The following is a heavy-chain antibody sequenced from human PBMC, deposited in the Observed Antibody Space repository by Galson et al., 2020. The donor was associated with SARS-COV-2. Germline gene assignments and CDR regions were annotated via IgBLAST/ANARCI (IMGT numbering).Heavy chain of an antibody. CDR2: ISSSSSYI. Sequence: GGSLRLSCAASGFTFSSYSMNWVRQAPGKGLEWVSSISSSSSYIYYADSVKGRFTISRDNAKNSLYLQMNSLRAEDTAVYYCARGAEIYGDSTDAFDIWGQGTMVTVSS. CDR1: GFTFSSYS. D-gene: IGHD4-17*01. J-gene: IGHJ3*02. CDR3: ARGAEIYGDSTDAFDI. V-gene: IGHV3-21*01.